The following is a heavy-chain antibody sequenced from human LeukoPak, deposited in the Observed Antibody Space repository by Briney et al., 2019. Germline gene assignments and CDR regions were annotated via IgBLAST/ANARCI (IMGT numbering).Heavy chain of an antibody. J-gene: IGHJ3*02. CDR1: GGSISSYY. V-gene: IGHV4-59*01. D-gene: IGHD3-22*01. CDR2: IYYSGST. CDR3: ARDLDYYDSGGAYDI. Sequence: RASETLSLTCTVSGGSISSYYWSWIRQPPGKGLEWIGYIYYSGSTNYNPSLKSRVTISVDTSKNQFSLKLSSVTAADTAVYYCARDLDYYDSGGAYDIWGRGTMVTVSS.